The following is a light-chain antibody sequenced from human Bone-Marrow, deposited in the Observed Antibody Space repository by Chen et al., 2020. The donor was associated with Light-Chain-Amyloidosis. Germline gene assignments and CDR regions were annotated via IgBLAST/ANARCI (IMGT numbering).Light chain of an antibody. CDR3: AAGDGSLIGYV. Sequence: QSVLTQPPSASGTPGQRVTISCSGASSNIGINDAYWYQHFPGAAPSLLIHRNNQRPSGVTGRVSASKSGPSFLRAISWLRCEDEADHYCAAGDGSLIGYVFGTGTKVIVL. J-gene: IGLJ1*01. CDR1: SSNIGIND. V-gene: IGLV1-47*01. CDR2: RNN.